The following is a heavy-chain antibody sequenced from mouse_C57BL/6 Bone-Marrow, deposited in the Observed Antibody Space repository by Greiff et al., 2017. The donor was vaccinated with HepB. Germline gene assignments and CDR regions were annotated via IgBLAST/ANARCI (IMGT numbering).Heavy chain of an antibody. J-gene: IGHJ2*01. CDR1: GYTFTDYN. CDR2: INPNNGGT. V-gene: IGHV1-22*01. CDR3: ARGTTVVPYYFDY. D-gene: IGHD1-1*01. Sequence: VQLQQSGPELVKPGASVKMSCKASGYTFTDYNMHWVKQSHGKSLEWIGYINPNNGGTSYNQKFKGKATLTVNKSSSTAYMELRSLTSEDSAVYYCARGTTVVPYYFDYWGQGTTLTVSS.